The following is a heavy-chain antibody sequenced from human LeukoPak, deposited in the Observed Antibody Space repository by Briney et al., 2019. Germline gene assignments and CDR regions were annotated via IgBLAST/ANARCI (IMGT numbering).Heavy chain of an antibody. CDR1: GYTLTDYY. V-gene: IGHV1-2*06. J-gene: IGHJ4*02. CDR3: ARVGYYESSGYYEY. Sequence: ASVKVSCKASGYTLTDYYMHWVRQAPGQGLEWMGRINPNSGGTNYAQKFQGRVTMTRDTSISTVYMELSRLRSDDTTVYYCARVGYYESSGYYEYWGQGTLVTVSS. D-gene: IGHD3-22*01. CDR2: INPNSGGT.